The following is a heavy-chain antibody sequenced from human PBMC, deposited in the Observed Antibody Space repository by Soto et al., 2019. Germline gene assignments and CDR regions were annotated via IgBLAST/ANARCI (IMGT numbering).Heavy chain of an antibody. CDR2: IYYSGST. D-gene: IGHD3-9*01. V-gene: IGHV4-31*03. CDR1: GGSISSGGYY. Sequence: SETLSLTCTVSGGSISSGGYYWSWIRQHPGKGLEWIGYIYYSGSTYYNPSLKSRVTISVDTSKNQFSLKLSSVTAADTAVYYCARYVYDILTGYRYFDYWGQGTRVTVSS. J-gene: IGHJ4*02. CDR3: ARYVYDILTGYRYFDY.